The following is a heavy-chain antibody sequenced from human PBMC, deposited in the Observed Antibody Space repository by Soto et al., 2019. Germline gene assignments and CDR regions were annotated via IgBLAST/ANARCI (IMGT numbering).Heavy chain of an antibody. D-gene: IGHD3-10*01. CDR1: GGTLSDHG. J-gene: IGHJ3*02. CDR3: ALGVDGSGNYSTGLSAFDI. Sequence: QVQLEQSGAEVKKPGSSVKVSCKASGGTLSDHGVAWLRQAPGQGLEWMGGTIPVFNTAKYAQKFQGRVTVTADKFTNIAFVALSRLRSEDMAFYFCALGVDGSGNYSTGLSAFDIWGQGTMVIVSS. CDR2: TIPVFNTA. V-gene: IGHV1-69*06.